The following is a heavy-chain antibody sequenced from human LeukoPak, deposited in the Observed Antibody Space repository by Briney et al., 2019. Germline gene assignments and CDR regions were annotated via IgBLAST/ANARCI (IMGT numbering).Heavy chain of an antibody. CDR1: GFTVSSNY. V-gene: IGHV3-15*01. CDR2: IKSNPGGGTT. CDR3: TTEYYWYFDV. J-gene: IGHJ2*01. Sequence: PGGSLRLSCAASGFTVSSNYMSWVRQAPGKGLEWVGRIKSNPGGGTTDYTAPVKGRFTISRDDSKNTLYLQMNSLKAEDTAVYYCTTEYYWYFDVWGRGTLVTVSS.